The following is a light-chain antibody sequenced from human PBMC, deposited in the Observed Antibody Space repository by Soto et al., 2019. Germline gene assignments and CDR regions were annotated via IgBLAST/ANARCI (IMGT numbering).Light chain of an antibody. Sequence: QSVLTQPASVSGSPGQSITISCTGTSSDVGDYDYVSWYQQHPGKAPKLMIYEVTYRPSGVSDRFSGSKSGNTASLTIAGLQAEDQADYYCSSYTGNFIWLFGGGTKLTVL. CDR2: EVT. CDR3: SSYTGNFIWL. CDR1: SSDVGDYDY. J-gene: IGLJ3*02. V-gene: IGLV2-14*01.